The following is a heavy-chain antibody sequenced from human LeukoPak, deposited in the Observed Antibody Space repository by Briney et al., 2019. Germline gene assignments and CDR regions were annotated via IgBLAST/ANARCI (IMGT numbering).Heavy chain of an antibody. CDR1: GFTFSNAR. J-gene: IGHJ4*02. Sequence: GGSLRLSCAVSGFTFSNARMGWVRQAPGKGREWDGRIKSETDGGTTDYAAPEKGRFTISRDDSKNPLSQQMNSLKAEDTAVYYCTTDIVVVVAASAADYWGQGTLVTVSS. CDR2: IKSETDGGTT. V-gene: IGHV3-15*01. D-gene: IGHD2-15*01. CDR3: TTDIVVVVAASAADY.